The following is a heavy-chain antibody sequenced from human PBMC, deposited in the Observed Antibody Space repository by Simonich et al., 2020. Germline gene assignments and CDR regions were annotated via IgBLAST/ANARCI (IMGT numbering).Heavy chain of an antibody. V-gene: IGHV1-2*02. J-gene: IGHJ3*02. CDR3: ARNGLVGILKAFDI. D-gene: IGHD2-21*01. CDR2: VNPNSGGT. Sequence: QVQLVQSGAEVNKPGASVKVSCKASGYTFTGYYMHWVRQAPGQGLEWRGRVNPNSGGTNYAQKFQGRVTMTRDTSISTAYMELSRLRSDDTAVYYCARNGLVGILKAFDIWGQGTMVTVSS. CDR1: GYTFTGYY.